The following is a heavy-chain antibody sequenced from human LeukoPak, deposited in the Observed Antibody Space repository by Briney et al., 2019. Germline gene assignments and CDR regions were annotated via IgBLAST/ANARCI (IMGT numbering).Heavy chain of an antibody. J-gene: IGHJ4*02. CDR2: ISGSGGST. Sequence: GGSLRLSCAASGFTFSSYAMSWVRQAPGKGLEWVSAISGSGGSTYYADSVKGRFTISRDNSKNTLCLQMNSLRAEDTAVYYCANTIVGASYFDYWGQGTLVTVSS. CDR3: ANTIVGASYFDY. CDR1: GFTFSSYA. D-gene: IGHD1-26*01. V-gene: IGHV3-23*01.